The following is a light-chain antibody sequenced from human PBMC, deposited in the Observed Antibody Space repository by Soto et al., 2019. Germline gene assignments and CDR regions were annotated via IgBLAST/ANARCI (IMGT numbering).Light chain of an antibody. Sequence: DIQMTQSPSTLSASVGDRVTITCRASQSISSWLAWYQQKPGKAPKLLIYKASSLESGAPSRFSGSGSWTEFTLTISSLQPDDFATYYCQQYNSYSRTFGQGTKVEIK. CDR2: KAS. CDR1: QSISSW. V-gene: IGKV1-5*03. J-gene: IGKJ1*01. CDR3: QQYNSYSRT.